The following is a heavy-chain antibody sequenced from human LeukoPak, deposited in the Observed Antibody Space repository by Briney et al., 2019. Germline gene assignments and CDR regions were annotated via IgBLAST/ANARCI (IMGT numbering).Heavy chain of an antibody. D-gene: IGHD3-10*01. CDR2: IYTSGST. J-gene: IGHJ3*02. CDR3: ARDSGITKDAFDI. V-gene: IGHV4-4*07. Sequence: SETLSLTCTVSGGSISSYYWSWVRQPAGKGLEWIGRIYTSGSTNYNPSLKSRVTISLDTSKNQFSLRLSSVTAADTAMYFCARDSGITKDAFDIWGQGTMVTVSS. CDR1: GGSISSYY.